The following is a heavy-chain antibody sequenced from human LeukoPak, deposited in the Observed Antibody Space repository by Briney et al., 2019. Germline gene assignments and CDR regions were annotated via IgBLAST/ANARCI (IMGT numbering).Heavy chain of an antibody. CDR3: ARDQYYDSKGWFDP. V-gene: IGHV1-18*01. Sequence: ASVKVSCKASGYTFNSHGITWVRQAPGQGLEWMGWISTYNGNTNYAQKFQGRVTLTTDTSTSTAYTELRSLRSDDTAVYYCARDQYYDSKGWFDPWGQGTLVTVSS. J-gene: IGHJ5*02. CDR1: GYTFNSHG. D-gene: IGHD3-16*01. CDR2: ISTYNGNT.